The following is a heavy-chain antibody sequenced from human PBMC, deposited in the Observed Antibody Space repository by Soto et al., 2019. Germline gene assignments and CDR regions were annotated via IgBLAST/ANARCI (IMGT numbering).Heavy chain of an antibody. CDR3: ARDKITGLFDY. CDR1: GGSFSGYY. V-gene: IGHV4-34*01. Sequence: QVQLQQWGAGLLKPSETLSLTCAVYGGSFSGYYWTWIRQPPGPGLEWIGEINHSGSTNYNPSLKSRVTISVDTSKNQFSLTLTSVTAADTAVYYCARDKITGLFDYWGQGTLVTVSS. CDR2: INHSGST. J-gene: IGHJ4*02. D-gene: IGHD2-8*02.